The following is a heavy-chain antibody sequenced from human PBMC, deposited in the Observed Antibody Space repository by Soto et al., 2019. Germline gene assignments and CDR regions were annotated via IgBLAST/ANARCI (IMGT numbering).Heavy chain of an antibody. CDR1: GGSISSYY. J-gene: IGHJ5*02. V-gene: IGHV4-59*01. CDR3: AIAAAGNSSDP. CDR2: IYYSGST. D-gene: IGHD6-13*01. Sequence: PSETLSLTCTVSGGSISSYYWSWIRQPPGKGLEWIGYIYYSGSTNYNPSLKSRVTISVDTSKNQFSLKLSSVTAADTAVYYCAIAAAGNSSDPWGQGTLVTLSS.